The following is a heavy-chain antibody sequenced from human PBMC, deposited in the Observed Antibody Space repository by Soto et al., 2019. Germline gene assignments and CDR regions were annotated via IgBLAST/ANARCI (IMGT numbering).Heavy chain of an antibody. D-gene: IGHD3-10*01. CDR2: INPNSGGT. J-gene: IGHJ4*02. CDR3: ARLVSYSGSRFDS. Sequence: ASVKVSCKASGYTFTGYYMHWVRQAPGQGLEWMGWINPNSGGTNYAQKFQGWVTMTRDTSISTAYMELSRLRSDDTAVYYCARLVSYSGSRFDSWGQGTLVTVSS. CDR1: GYTFTGYY. V-gene: IGHV1-2*04.